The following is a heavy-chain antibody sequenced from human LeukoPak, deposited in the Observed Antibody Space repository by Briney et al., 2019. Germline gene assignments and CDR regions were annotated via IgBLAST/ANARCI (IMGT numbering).Heavy chain of an antibody. V-gene: IGHV3-9*03. CDR1: GFTFSSYG. D-gene: IGHD4-17*01. CDR2: IGWNSGSI. Sequence: GGSLRLSCAASGFTFSSYGMHWVRQAPGKGLEWVSGIGWNSGSIGYADSVKGRFTISRDNAKNSLYLQMNSLRAEDMALYYCAKADGDYYDAFDIWGQGTMVTVSS. CDR3: AKADGDYYDAFDI. J-gene: IGHJ3*02.